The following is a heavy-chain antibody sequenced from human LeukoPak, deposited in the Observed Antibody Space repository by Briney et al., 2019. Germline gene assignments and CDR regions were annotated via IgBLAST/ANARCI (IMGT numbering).Heavy chain of an antibody. CDR3: AKARLMAAPFYYYGMDV. J-gene: IGHJ6*02. CDR1: GFDFEDYA. Sequence: GGSLRLSCAASGFDFEDYAIHWVRQVPGKGLEWVSGISWNSGAKAYADSVRGRFTISRDNAKNSLYLQMNSLRGEDTALYYCAKARLMAAPFYYYGMDVWGPGTTVTVPS. V-gene: IGHV3-9*01. CDR2: ISWNSGAK. D-gene: IGHD5-24*01.